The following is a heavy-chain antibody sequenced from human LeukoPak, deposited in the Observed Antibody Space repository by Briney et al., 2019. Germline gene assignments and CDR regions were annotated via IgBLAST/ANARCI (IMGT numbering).Heavy chain of an antibody. CDR1: GFTFDDYA. V-gene: IGHV3-9*01. Sequence: GRSLRLSCAASGFTFDDYAMHWVRQAPGKGLEWVPGISWNSGSIGYADSVKGRFTISRDNAKNSLYLQMNSLRAEDTALYYCAKAICWPDYGMDVWGQGTTVTVSS. CDR3: AKAICWPDYGMDV. J-gene: IGHJ6*02. CDR2: ISWNSGSI. D-gene: IGHD2-15*01.